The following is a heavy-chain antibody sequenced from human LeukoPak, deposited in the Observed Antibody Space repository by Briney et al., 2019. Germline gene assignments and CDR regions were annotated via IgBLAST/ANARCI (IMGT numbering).Heavy chain of an antibody. D-gene: IGHD3-22*01. J-gene: IGHJ4*02. CDR1: GYSISSGYY. Sequence: SETLSLTCTVSGYSISSGYYWGRIRQPPGKGLEWIGSIYHSGSSYYNPSLKSRVTISVDTSKNHFSLKLSSVTAADTAVYYCARVAVVITMTRFDYWGQGTLVTVSS. CDR3: ARVAVVITMTRFDY. CDR2: IYHSGSS. V-gene: IGHV4-38-2*02.